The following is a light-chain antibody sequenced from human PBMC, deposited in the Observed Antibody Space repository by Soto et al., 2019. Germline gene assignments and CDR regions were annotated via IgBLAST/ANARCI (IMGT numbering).Light chain of an antibody. CDR3: HHYGSSPPRT. CDR2: GAS. V-gene: IGKV3-20*01. Sequence: EIVLTQSPGTLSLSPGERATLSCRASQSVSSSYLAWYQQKPGQAPRILIYGASSRATGIPDRFSGSGSGTDFTLTISRLEPEDFAVYYCHHYGSSPPRTFGQGTQLEIK. CDR1: QSVSSSY. J-gene: IGKJ2*01.